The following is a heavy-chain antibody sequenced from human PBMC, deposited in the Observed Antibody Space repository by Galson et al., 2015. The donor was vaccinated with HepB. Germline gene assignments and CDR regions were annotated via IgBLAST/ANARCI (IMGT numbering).Heavy chain of an antibody. V-gene: IGHV3-72*01. CDR2: VRHKARGYTT. J-gene: IGHJ4*02. CDR1: GFTFSDYY. CDR3: SRTLPGIDLDY. Sequence: LRLSCAASGFTFSDYYMEWVRQAPGKGLEWVGRVRHKARGYTTDYVASVEGRFTISRDDSKNSLYLQMDSLKTEDTAVYYCSRTLPGIDLDYWGQGTLVTVSS. D-gene: IGHD3-3*02.